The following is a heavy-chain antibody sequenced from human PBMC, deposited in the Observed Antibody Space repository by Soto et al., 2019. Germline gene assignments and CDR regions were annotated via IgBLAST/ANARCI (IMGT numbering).Heavy chain of an antibody. CDR3: ARVNYDFWSGPRDYYYYYMDV. Sequence: ASVKVSCKASGYTFTSYGISWVRQAPGQGLEWMGWISAYNGNTNYAQKLQGRVTMTTDTSTSTAYMELRSLRSDDTAVYYCARVNYDFWSGPRDYYYYYMDVWGTGTTVTVSS. CDR2: ISAYNGNT. V-gene: IGHV1-18*01. D-gene: IGHD3-3*01. J-gene: IGHJ6*03. CDR1: GYTFTSYG.